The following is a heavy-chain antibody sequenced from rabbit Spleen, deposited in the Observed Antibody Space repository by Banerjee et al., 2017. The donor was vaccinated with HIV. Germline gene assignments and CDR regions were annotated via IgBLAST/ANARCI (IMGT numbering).Heavy chain of an antibody. Sequence: QEQLVESGGGLVQPGGSLKLSCKASGFDFSVYGLSWVRQAPGKGLEWIGYIDPIFGRTYYASWVNGRFTVSSHNAQNTVFLQMTSLTAADTATYFCARDAGRGDYIDGVFNLWGPGTLVTVS. CDR3: ARDAGRGDYIDGVFNL. V-gene: IGHV1S47*01. CDR2: IDPIFGRT. CDR1: GFDFSVYG. J-gene: IGHJ4*01. D-gene: IGHD8-1*01.